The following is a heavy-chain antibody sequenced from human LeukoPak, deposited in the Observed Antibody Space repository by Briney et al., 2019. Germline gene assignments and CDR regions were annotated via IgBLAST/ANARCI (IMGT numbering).Heavy chain of an antibody. D-gene: IGHD6-19*01. V-gene: IGHV4-39*07. J-gene: IGHJ4*02. CDR2: IYYTGST. CDR1: GGSINNSSYY. CDR3: ARVRSSGWGKGFDY. Sequence: PSETLSLTCTVSGGSINNSSYYWGWIRQPPGKGLEWIGSIYYTGSTTYNPSLKSRVTISVDTSKNQFSLKPNSVTAADTAVYYCARVRSSGWGKGFDYWGQGTLVTVSS.